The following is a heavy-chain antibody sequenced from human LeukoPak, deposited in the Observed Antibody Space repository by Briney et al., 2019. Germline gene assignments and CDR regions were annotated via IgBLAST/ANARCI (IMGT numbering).Heavy chain of an antibody. CDR2: FDPEDGET. J-gene: IGHJ4*02. D-gene: IGHD3-22*01. Sequence: GASVKVSCKVSGYTLTELSMHWVRQAPGKGLEWMGGFDPEDGETSYAQKFQGRVTMTEDTSTDTAYMELSSLRSEDTAVYYCATSSAYYYDSSGYFHWGQGTLVTVSS. V-gene: IGHV1-24*01. CDR3: ATSSAYYYDSSGYFH. CDR1: GYTLTELS.